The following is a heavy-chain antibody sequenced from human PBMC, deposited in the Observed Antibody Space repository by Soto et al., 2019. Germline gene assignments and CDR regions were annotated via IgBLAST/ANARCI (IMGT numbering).Heavy chain of an antibody. V-gene: IGHV1-2*04. CDR2: INPNSGGT. D-gene: IGHD3-9*01. CDR1: GYTFTGYH. Sequence: ASVKVSCKASGYTFTGYHMHWVRQAPGQGLEWMGWINPNSGGTNYAQKFQGWVTMTRDTSISTAYMELSRLRSDDMAVYYCARAAILTGYYNAELNWFDPWGQGTL. CDR3: ARAAILTGYYNAELNWFDP. J-gene: IGHJ5*02.